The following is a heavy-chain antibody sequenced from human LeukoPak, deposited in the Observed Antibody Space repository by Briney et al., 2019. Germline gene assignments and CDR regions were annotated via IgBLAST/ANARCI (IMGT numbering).Heavy chain of an antibody. CDR2: ISGSGGST. V-gene: IGHV3-23*01. D-gene: IGHD3-10*02. J-gene: IGHJ4*02. CDR3: VRDMFGGRDY. CDR1: GFTFSSYA. Sequence: GGSLRLSCAASGFTFSSYAMSWVRQAPGKGLEWVSAISGSGGSTYYADSVKGRFTISRDNAKNALYLQMNSLRAEDTAVYYCVRDMFGGRDYWGQGTLVTVSS.